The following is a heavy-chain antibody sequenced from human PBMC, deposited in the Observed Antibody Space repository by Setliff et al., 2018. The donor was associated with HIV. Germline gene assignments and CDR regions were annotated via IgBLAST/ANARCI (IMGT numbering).Heavy chain of an antibody. CDR1: GASLSGYY. D-gene: IGHD3-16*02. CDR2: INHRGST. J-gene: IGHJ4*02. Sequence: PSETLSLTCAVYGASLSGYYWSWIRQPPGKGLEWIGEINHRGSTNYNPSLKSRVTISVDTSKNRFSLKVTSVTAADTAVYYCARGSDYIWGNYRFPFDYWGQGTLVTVSS. V-gene: IGHV4-34*01. CDR3: ARGSDYIWGNYRFPFDY.